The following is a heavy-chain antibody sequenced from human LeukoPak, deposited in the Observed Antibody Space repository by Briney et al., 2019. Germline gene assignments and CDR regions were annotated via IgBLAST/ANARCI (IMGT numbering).Heavy chain of an antibody. J-gene: IGHJ4*02. D-gene: IGHD3-10*01. CDR3: ARTRITHYFDY. CDR1: GYTFTGYY. V-gene: IGHV1-2*02. Sequence: ASVTVSCKASGYTFTGYYMHWVRQAPGQGLEWMGWINPNSGGTNYAQKFKGRVTMTRDTSISTAYMELSRLRSDDTAVYYCARTRITHYFDYWGQGTPVTVSS. CDR2: INPNSGGT.